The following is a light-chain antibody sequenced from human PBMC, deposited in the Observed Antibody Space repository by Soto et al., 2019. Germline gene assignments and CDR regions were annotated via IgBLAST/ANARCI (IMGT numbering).Light chain of an antibody. Sequence: EIVMTQSPATLSVSPGARATLSCRASQSISSNLAWIQQKPGQAPRLLIYGASTRATGVPARLSGGGSGTEFTLTISSLQSEDFALYYCQQYHNWPPYTFGQGTKLEIK. CDR2: GAS. V-gene: IGKV3-15*01. J-gene: IGKJ2*01. CDR1: QSISSN. CDR3: QQYHNWPPYT.